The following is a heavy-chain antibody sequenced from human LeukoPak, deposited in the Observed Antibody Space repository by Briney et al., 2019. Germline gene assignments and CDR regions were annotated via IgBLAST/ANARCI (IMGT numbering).Heavy chain of an antibody. Sequence: GGSLRLSCAASGFTFSSYAMHWVRQAPGKGLEWVAVISYDGSNKYYADSVKGRFTISRDNSKNTLYLQMNSLRAEDTAVYYCARGLWFGELYYWGQGTLVTVSS. J-gene: IGHJ4*02. CDR2: ISYDGSNK. CDR3: ARGLWFGELYY. V-gene: IGHV3-30-3*01. D-gene: IGHD3-10*01. CDR1: GFTFSSYA.